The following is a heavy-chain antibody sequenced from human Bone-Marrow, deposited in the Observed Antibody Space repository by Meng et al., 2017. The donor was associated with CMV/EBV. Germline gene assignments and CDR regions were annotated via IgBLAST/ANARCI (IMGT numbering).Heavy chain of an antibody. Sequence: GGSLRLSCAASGFTFSSYAMSWVRQAPGKGLEWVSVIYSGGSSTYYADSVKGRFTISRDNSKNTLYLQMNSLRAEDTAVYYCARNHLGSNYEGYWGQGTLVTVSS. D-gene: IGHD4-11*01. V-gene: IGHV3-23*03. CDR2: IYSGGSST. CDR1: GFTFSSYA. J-gene: IGHJ4*02. CDR3: ARNHLGSNYEGY.